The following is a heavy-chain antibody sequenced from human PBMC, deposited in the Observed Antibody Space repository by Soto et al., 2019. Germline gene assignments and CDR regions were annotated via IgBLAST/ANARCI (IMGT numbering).Heavy chain of an antibody. CDR3: ARSWGWSPGTDF. D-gene: IGHD3-16*01. CDR1: GFTFSSYA. J-gene: IGHJ4*02. CDR2: IPATGTGA. Sequence: GGSLRLSCAASGFTFSSYAMSWVRQAPGKGLEWLSYIPATGTGANYAESVRGRFTTSRDNANKVVYLQMNSLTVEDTAVYYCARSWGWSPGTDFWGQGTLVTVSS. V-gene: IGHV3-23*01.